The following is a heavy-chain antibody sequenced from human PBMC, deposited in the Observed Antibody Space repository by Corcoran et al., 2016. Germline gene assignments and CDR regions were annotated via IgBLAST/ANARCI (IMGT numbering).Heavy chain of an antibody. J-gene: IGHJ6*02. CDR2: INPSGGST. V-gene: IGHV1-46*01. CDR3: ARGVEIAYCGGDCYSGYGMDV. D-gene: IGHD2-21*02. Sequence: QVQLVQSGAEVKKPGASVKVSCKASGYTFTSYYMHWVRQAPGQGLEWMGIINPSGGSTSYAQKFQGRVTMTRDTSTSTVYMELSSLRSEDTAVYYCARGVEIAYCGGDCYSGYGMDVWGQGTTVTVSS. CDR1: GYTFTSYY.